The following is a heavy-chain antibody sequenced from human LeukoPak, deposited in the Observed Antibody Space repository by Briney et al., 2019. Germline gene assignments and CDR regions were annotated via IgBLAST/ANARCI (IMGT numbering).Heavy chain of an antibody. CDR1: GFTFSSYA. V-gene: IGHV3-53*01. D-gene: IGHD2-2*01. J-gene: IGHJ4*02. Sequence: PGRSLRLSCAASGFTFSSYAMHWVRQAPGTGLEWVSVIYSGGNTYYADSVEGRFTISRDNSKNTLYLQINSLRAEDTAVYYCARGRSSTSFFDYWGQGTLVTVSS. CDR3: ARGRSSTSFFDY. CDR2: IYSGGNT.